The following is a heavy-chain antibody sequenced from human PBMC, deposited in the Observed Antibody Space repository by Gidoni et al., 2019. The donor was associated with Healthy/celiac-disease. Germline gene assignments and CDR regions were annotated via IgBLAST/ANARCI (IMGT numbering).Heavy chain of an antibody. CDR2: ISYDGSNK. Sequence: QVQLVESGGGVVQPGRSLRLSCAASGFTFSSYAMHWVRQAPGKGLEWVAVISYDGSNKYYADSVKGRFTISRDNSKNTLYLQMNSLRAEDTAVYYCARDVKSNYYDSSGYYYPGYWGQGTLVTVSS. J-gene: IGHJ4*02. CDR1: GFTFSSYA. D-gene: IGHD3-22*01. V-gene: IGHV3-30-3*01. CDR3: ARDVKSNYYDSSGYYYPGY.